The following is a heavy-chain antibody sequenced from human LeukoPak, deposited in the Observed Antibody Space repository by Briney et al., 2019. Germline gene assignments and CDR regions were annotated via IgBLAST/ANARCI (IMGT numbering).Heavy chain of an antibody. D-gene: IGHD6-13*01. Sequence: PSETLSLTCTVSGSSINTPYYWAWIRQPPGEGLEWIGNIFHGVTTFYNPSLMNRVAISVDTSKNQFSLKLTSVTAPDTAVYYCARDATIAAPLMSWGQGTLVIVSS. CDR2: IFHGVTT. J-gene: IGHJ4*02. CDR3: ARDATIAAPLMS. V-gene: IGHV4-38-2*02. CDR1: GSSINTPYY.